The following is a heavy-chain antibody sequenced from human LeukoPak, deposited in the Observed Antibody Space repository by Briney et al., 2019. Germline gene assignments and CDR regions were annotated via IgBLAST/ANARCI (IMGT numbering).Heavy chain of an antibody. Sequence: GGSLRLSCAASGFTFDAFGMTWVRQAPGKGLEWVSAIRGDAGSTGYADSVKGRFTISRDNAKNSLYLQMNSLKVEDTALYYCARVWAWGSGNYFDNWGQGTLVTVSS. V-gene: IGHV3-20*04. D-gene: IGHD7-27*01. CDR3: ARVWAWGSGNYFDN. CDR2: IRGDAGST. J-gene: IGHJ4*02. CDR1: GFTFDAFG.